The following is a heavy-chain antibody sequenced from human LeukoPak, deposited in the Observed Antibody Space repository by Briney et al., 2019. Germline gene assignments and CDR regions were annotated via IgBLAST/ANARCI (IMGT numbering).Heavy chain of an antibody. Sequence: GASVKVSCKASGYTFTGYYMHWVRQAPGQGLEWMGWINPNSGGTNYAQKFQGWVTMTRDTSISTAYMELSRLRSDDTAVYYCARATDYCSGGSYHDYFDYWGQGTLVTVSS. J-gene: IGHJ4*02. CDR2: INPNSGGT. D-gene: IGHD2-15*01. V-gene: IGHV1-2*04. CDR1: GYTFTGYY. CDR3: ARATDYCSGGSYHDYFDY.